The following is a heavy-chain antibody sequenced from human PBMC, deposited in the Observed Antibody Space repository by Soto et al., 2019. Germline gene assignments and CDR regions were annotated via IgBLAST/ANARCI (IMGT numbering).Heavy chain of an antibody. V-gene: IGHV5-51*01. CDR1: GYSFTSYW. CDR2: IYPGDSDT. Sequence: PGESLKISCKGSGYSFTSYWIGWVRQMPGKGLEWMGIIYPGDSDTRYSPSFQGQVTISADKSICTAYLQWSSLKASDTAMYYCATRKIGSSWYDWFDPWGQGTLVTVS. J-gene: IGHJ5*02. CDR3: ATRKIGSSWYDWFDP. D-gene: IGHD6-13*01.